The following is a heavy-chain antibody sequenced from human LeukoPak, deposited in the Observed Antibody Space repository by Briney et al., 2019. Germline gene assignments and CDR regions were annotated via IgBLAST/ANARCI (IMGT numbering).Heavy chain of an antibody. CDR3: AKTGGKYSGYVNYMDV. V-gene: IGHV3-23*01. CDR2: ISGSGGST. Sequence: GGSLRLSCAASGFTFSSYAMSWVRQAPGKGLEWVSAISGSGGSTYYADSVKGRFTISRDNSKNTLYLQMNSLRAEDTAAYYCAKTGGKYSGYVNYMDVWGKGTTVTVSS. CDR1: GFTFSSYA. J-gene: IGHJ6*03. D-gene: IGHD5-12*01.